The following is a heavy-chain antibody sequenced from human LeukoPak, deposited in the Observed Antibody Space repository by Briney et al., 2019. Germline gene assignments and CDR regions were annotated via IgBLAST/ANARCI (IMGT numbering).Heavy chain of an antibody. J-gene: IGHJ4*02. CDR3: ARGYYYGSGSYYPDY. V-gene: IGHV3-33*01. CDR2: IWYDGSNK. D-gene: IGHD3-10*01. CDR1: GFTFSSYG. Sequence: GGSLRLSCAASGFTFSSYGMHWVRQAPGKGLEWVAVIWYDGSNKYYADSVKGRFTISRDNSKNTLYLQMNSLRAEDTAVYYCARGYYYGSGSYYPDYWVQGTLVTVSS.